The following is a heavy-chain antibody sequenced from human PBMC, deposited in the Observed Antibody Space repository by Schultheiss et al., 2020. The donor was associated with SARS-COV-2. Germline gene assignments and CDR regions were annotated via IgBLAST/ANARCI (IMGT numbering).Heavy chain of an antibody. CDR2: IYWDDDK. Sequence: SGPTLVKPTQTLTLTCTFSGFSLSTSGVGVDWIRQPPGKALEWLALIYWDDDKRYSPPLRSRLTITKDTSKKHVVLTMTNMDPVDTATYYCARIRGMDYDFWSGGGKQYYYYVMDVWGQGTTVTVSS. CDR3: ARIRGMDYDFWSGGGKQYYYYVMDV. J-gene: IGHJ6*02. V-gene: IGHV2-5*02. D-gene: IGHD3-3*01. CDR1: GFSLSTSGVG.